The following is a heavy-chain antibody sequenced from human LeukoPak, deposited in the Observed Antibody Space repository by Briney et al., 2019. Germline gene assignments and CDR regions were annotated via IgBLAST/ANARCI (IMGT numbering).Heavy chain of an antibody. CDR1: GYTFTGYY. Sequence: ASVKVSCKASGYTFTGYYMHWVRQAPGQGLEWMGWINPNSGGTNHAQKFQGWVTMTRDTSISTAYMELSRLRSDDTAVYYCARSQWLGYDAFDIWGQGTMVTVSS. J-gene: IGHJ3*02. CDR3: ARSQWLGYDAFDI. D-gene: IGHD6-19*01. CDR2: INPNSGGT. V-gene: IGHV1-2*04.